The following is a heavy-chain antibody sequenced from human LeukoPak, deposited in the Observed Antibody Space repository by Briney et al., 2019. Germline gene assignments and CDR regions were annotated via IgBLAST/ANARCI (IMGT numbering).Heavy chain of an antibody. J-gene: IGHJ3*01. D-gene: IGHD7-27*01. CDR3: ARVSVRWGAFDV. Sequence: SETLSLTCAVYGGSFSGYYWSWIRQPPGKGLEWIGEINHSGSTNYNPSLKSRVTISIDTSKNQFSLKLSSVTAADTAVYYCARVSVRWGAFDVWGQGTMVTVSS. V-gene: IGHV4-34*01. CDR2: INHSGST. CDR1: GGSFSGYY.